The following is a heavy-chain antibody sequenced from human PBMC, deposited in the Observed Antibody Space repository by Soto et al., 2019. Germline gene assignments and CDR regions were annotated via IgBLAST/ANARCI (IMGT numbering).Heavy chain of an antibody. V-gene: IGHV4-4*02. J-gene: IGHJ4*02. D-gene: IGHD1-7*01. CDR2: IYRTGST. CDR1: GGSFTSNNW. Sequence: SETLSLTCAVSGGSFTSNNWWTWVRQPPGQGLEWIGEIYRTGSTNYNPSLKSRVTISLDKSEKQISLKVTSLTAADTAVYYCASRDPGTSVDYWGQGTLVTLSS. CDR3: ASRDPGTSVDY.